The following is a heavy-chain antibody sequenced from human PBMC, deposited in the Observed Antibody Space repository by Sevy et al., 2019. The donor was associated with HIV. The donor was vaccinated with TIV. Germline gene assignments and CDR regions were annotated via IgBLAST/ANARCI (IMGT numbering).Heavy chain of an antibody. CDR1: GFTFEDSA. D-gene: IGHD3-16*01. J-gene: IGHJ4*02. Sequence: GGSLRLSCAASGFTFEDSAMHWVRQAPGKGLEWVSTISGSGDSTFYSDSVKGRFTISRDNSKNTLYLQMNSLRAEDTAVYYCAKPRGSFYFDYWGQGTLVTVSS. CDR2: ISGSGDST. V-gene: IGHV3-23*01. CDR3: AKPRGSFYFDY.